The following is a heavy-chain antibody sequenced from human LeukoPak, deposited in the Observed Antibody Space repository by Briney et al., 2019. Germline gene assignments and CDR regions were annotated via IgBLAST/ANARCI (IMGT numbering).Heavy chain of an antibody. D-gene: IGHD2-8*01. CDR3: AREAGYCTNGVCYDLSFDY. Sequence: GGSLRLSRAASGFTFSTYGMHWVRQAPGKGLEWVAFIWYDGSNKYYEDSVKGRFTISRDNSKNTLYLQMNSLRAEDTAVYYCAREAGYCTNGVCYDLSFDYWGQGALVTVSS. CDR2: IWYDGSNK. CDR1: GFTFSTYG. J-gene: IGHJ4*02. V-gene: IGHV3-33*01.